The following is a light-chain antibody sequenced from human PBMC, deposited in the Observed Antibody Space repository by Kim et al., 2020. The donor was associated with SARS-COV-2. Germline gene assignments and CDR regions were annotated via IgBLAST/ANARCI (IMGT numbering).Light chain of an antibody. V-gene: IGLV3-21*04. J-gene: IGLJ3*02. Sequence: SYELTQPPSVSVAPGKAARITCGGNNIGSKSVHWCQQKPGQAPVLVIYSDSDRPSGIPERFSGSNSANTATLTISRVEAGDEADYYCQVWDSDSDHWVFGEGTKLTVL. CDR3: QVWDSDSDHWV. CDR1: NIGSKS. CDR2: SDS.